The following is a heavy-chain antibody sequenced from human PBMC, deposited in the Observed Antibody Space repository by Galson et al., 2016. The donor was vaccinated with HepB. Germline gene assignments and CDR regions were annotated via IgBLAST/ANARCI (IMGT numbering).Heavy chain of an antibody. CDR1: GVTLSRYV. Sequence: SLRLSCAASGVTLSRYVMYWVRQAPGKGLEYVGAISSNGGSTSYTASVKGRFTISRDNSKNTMYLQMSSLTPEDTAVYYCVIYDILTPYEVDPWGQGTLVIVSS. CDR2: ISSNGGST. CDR3: VIYDILTPYEVDP. D-gene: IGHD3-9*01. V-gene: IGHV3-64D*06. J-gene: IGHJ5*02.